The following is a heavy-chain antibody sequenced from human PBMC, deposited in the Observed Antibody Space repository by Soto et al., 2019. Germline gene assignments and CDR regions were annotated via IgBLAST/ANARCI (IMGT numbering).Heavy chain of an antibody. CDR3: AKAVANLKDGGYFDC. D-gene: IGHD1-1*01. V-gene: IGHV3-23*01. CDR1: GFTFSSYA. CDR2: ISGSGGNT. J-gene: IGHJ4*02. Sequence: EVQLLESGGGLVQPGGSLRLSCAASGFTFSSYAMSWVRQAPGKGLEWVSGISGSGGNTYYADSGKGRFNISRDNSKNTLYLQLGSLRAEITAVSYCAKAVANLKDGGYFDCWGQSPLVTVSS.